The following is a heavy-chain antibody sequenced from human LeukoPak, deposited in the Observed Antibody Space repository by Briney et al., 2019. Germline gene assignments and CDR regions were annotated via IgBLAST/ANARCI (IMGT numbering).Heavy chain of an antibody. CDR3: VRDVGYFHFDS. CDR2: INEDGSQT. Sequence: GGSLRLSCAASGFSFGSFWMTWIRQAPGTGREWVGHINEDGSQTNYIDSVTGRFTISRDNTKDSLYLQMNSLRAEDTAVYFCVRDVGYFHFDSWGQGILVTVSS. CDR1: GFSFGSFW. V-gene: IGHV3-7*01. D-gene: IGHD1-1*01. J-gene: IGHJ4*02.